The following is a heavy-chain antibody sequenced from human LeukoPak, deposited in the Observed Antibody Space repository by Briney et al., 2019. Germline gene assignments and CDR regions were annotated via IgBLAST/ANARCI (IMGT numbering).Heavy chain of an antibody. J-gene: IGHJ2*01. CDR3: ARDPSGGGWYFDL. Sequence: GGSLRLSCAASGFTFSDYYMSWFRRAPGKGLEWVSYISSSSSHTDYAESVKGRFTISRDNAKNSLYLQMNSLSAEDTAVYFCARDPSGGGWYFDLWECGTLVTVSS. V-gene: IGHV3-11*05. CDR2: ISSSSSHT. D-gene: IGHD3-16*01. CDR1: GFTFSDYY.